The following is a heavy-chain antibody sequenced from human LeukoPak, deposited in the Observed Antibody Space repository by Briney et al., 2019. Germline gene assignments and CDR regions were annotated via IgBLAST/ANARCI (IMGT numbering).Heavy chain of an antibody. CDR2: IIPILGIA. CDR3: ARDDYGSGRNYYYGMDV. V-gene: IGHV1-69*04. Sequence: EASVKVSCKASGGTFSSYAISWVRQAPGQGLEWMGRIIPILGIANYAQKFQGRVTITADKPTSTAYMELSSLRSEDTAVYYCARDDYGSGRNYYYGMDVWGQGTTVTVSS. CDR1: GGTFSSYA. D-gene: IGHD3-10*01. J-gene: IGHJ6*02.